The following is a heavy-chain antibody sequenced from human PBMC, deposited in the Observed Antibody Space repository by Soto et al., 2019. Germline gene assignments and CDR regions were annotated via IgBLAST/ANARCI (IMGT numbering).Heavy chain of an antibody. CDR2: ISNSGST. CDR1: GGSVSSGVSY. V-gene: IGHV4-61*08. CDR3: ARGGAPYNWFDP. J-gene: IGHJ5*02. Sequence: PSETLSLTSSVSGGSVSSGVSYWSWIRLPPGKGLELIGYISNSGSTNYNTSLTSRVAISVDTSKKQFSLKLSSVTAADTAVYYCARGGAPYNWFDPWGQGTLVTVSS. D-gene: IGHD3-16*01.